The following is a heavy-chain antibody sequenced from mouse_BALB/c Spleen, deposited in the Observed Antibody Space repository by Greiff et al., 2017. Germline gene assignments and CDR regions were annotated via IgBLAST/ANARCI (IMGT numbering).Heavy chain of an antibody. Sequence: EVQLQQSGAELVRSGASVKLSCTASGFNIKDYYMHWVKQRPEQGLEWIGWIDPENGDTEYAPKFQGKATMTADTSSNTAYLQLSSLTSEDTAVYYCNYGYDDPLYAIDYWGQGTSVTVSS. J-gene: IGHJ4*01. CDR2: IDPENGDT. CDR3: NYGYDDPLYAIDY. CDR1: GFNIKDYY. V-gene: IGHV14-4*02. D-gene: IGHD2-2*01.